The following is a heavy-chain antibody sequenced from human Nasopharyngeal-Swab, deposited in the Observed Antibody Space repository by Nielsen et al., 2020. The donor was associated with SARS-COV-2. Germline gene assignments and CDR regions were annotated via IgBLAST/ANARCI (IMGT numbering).Heavy chain of an antibody. CDR2: IKEDGSET. J-gene: IGHJ4*02. CDR3: ARDRYSSE. D-gene: IGHD6-19*01. V-gene: IGHV3-7*01. CDR1: GSTFGRFW. Sequence: GESLKISCAASGSTFGRFWMTWVRQAPGKGLEWVANIKEDGSETNYVESVKGRFTISRDNAKNSLYLQMNSLRAEDTAVYHCARDRYSSEWGQGSLVTVSS.